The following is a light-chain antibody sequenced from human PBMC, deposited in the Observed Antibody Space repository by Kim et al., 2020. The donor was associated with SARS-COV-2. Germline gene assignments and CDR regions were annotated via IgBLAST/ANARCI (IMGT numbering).Light chain of an antibody. CDR1: SSDVGTYNF. V-gene: IGLV2-11*01. J-gene: IGLJ2*01. CDR3: CSYAGSVV. Sequence: SPGQSVTISCTGTSSDVGTYNFVSWYQQHPGKAPKLIIFDVTERPSGVPDRFSGSKSGNTASLTISGLQAEDEADYYCCSYAGSVVFGGGTKVTVL. CDR2: DVT.